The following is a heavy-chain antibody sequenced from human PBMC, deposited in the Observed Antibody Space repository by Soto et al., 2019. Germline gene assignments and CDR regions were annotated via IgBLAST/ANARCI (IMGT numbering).Heavy chain of an antibody. Sequence: QVQLVQSGPEVKKSGASVKVSCKASGYGFMNYGISWVRQAPGQGLEWMGWISTYNGNTDYAQKLQDRVTMTADASINTAYMELRNLRSDDTDVYYCARGCDYTDYYGDFWGQVTLVTVSS. D-gene: IGHD4-17*01. CDR2: ISTYNGNT. J-gene: IGHJ4*02. CDR3: ARGCDYTDYYGDF. V-gene: IGHV1-18*01. CDR1: GYGFMNYG.